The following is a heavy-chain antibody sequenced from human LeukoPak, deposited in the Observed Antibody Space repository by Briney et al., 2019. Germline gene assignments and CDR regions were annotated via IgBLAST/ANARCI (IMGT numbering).Heavy chain of an antibody. J-gene: IGHJ4*02. D-gene: IGHD2-2*01. CDR1: GFTFSSYW. Sequence: GGSLRLSCAASGFTFSSYWMSWVRQAPGKGLEWVANIKQDGSEKYYVDSVKGRFTISRDNAKNSLYLQMNSLRAEDTAVYYCAREWDGEYQLLWFHYWGQGTLVTVSS. CDR2: IKQDGSEK. CDR3: AREWDGEYQLLWFHY. V-gene: IGHV3-7*01.